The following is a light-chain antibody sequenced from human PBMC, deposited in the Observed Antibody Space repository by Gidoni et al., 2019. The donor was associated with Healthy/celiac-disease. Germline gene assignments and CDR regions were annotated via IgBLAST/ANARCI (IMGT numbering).Light chain of an antibody. CDR3: QQYHSYSPWT. Sequence: DIQMTQSPSTLSASVGDRVTITCRASHSISSWLAWYQQKPGKAPKLLIYKASSLESGVPSRFSGSGSGTEFTLTISSLQPDDFATYYCQQYHSYSPWTFGQGTKVEIK. V-gene: IGKV1-5*03. J-gene: IGKJ1*01. CDR1: HSISSW. CDR2: KAS.